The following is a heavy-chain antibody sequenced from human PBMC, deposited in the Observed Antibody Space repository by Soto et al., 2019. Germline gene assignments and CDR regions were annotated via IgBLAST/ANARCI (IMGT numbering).Heavy chain of an antibody. Sequence: EVQLVQSGPEVKTPGQSLRISCKSSGYSFTDYWIGWVRQMPGKGLEWMGIIYPGDSDARYSPPFQGQVTISVDTSINPAFLRWNSLTASDTAMYYCARQADYNILTGYFYYFDYWGQGSLVTVSS. CDR3: ARQADYNILTGYFYYFDY. CDR2: IYPGDSDA. J-gene: IGHJ4*02. CDR1: GYSFTDYW. D-gene: IGHD3-9*01. V-gene: IGHV5-51*01.